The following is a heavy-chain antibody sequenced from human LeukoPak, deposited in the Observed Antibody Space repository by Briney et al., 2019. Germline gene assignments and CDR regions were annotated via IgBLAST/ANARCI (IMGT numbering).Heavy chain of an antibody. D-gene: IGHD3-10*01. Sequence: SGGSLRLSCAASGFTVSSNYMSWVRQAPGKGLEWVSRIISDGSTTDYADSVKGRFTISRDNAKNTLYLQMNSLRDEDTAVYYCTRDRARAGGEILDYWGQGTLVAVSS. CDR1: GFTVSSNY. J-gene: IGHJ4*02. CDR2: IISDGSTT. V-gene: IGHV3-74*01. CDR3: TRDRARAGGEILDY.